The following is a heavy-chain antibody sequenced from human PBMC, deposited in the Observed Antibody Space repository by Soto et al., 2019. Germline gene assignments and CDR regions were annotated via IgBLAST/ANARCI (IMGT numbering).Heavy chain of an antibody. Sequence: SHTLSLTCAISGYSVSSNSAAWNWIRQSPSRGLEWLGRTYYRSKWYNDYAVSVKSRITINPDTSKNQFSLQLNSVTPEDTAVYYCAQAKDSTPGAFDYWGQGTLVTVSS. CDR3: AQAKDSTPGAFDY. CDR1: GYSVSSNSAA. CDR2: TYYRSKWYN. J-gene: IGHJ4*02. D-gene: IGHD2-15*01. V-gene: IGHV6-1*01.